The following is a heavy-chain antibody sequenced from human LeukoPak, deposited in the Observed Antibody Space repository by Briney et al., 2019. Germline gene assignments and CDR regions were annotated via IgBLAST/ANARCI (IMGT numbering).Heavy chain of an antibody. Sequence: SETLSLTCTVSGGSNSSGGYYWSWIRQPPGKGLEWIGYIYHSGSTNYNPSLKSRVTISIDTSKNQFSLNLNSVTAADTAVYYCASGWLRYYYFDNWGQGTLVTVSS. J-gene: IGHJ4*02. CDR2: IYHSGST. D-gene: IGHD5-12*01. V-gene: IGHV4-61*08. CDR1: GGSNSSGGYY. CDR3: ASGWLRYYYFDN.